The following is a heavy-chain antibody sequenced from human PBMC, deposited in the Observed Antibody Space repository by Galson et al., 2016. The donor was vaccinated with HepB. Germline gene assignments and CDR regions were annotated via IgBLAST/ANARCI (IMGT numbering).Heavy chain of an antibody. CDR3: ARVDYYGSGTHYYFDY. V-gene: IGHV1-69*13. CDR1: GGTFSSYA. D-gene: IGHD3-10*01. J-gene: IGHJ4*02. Sequence: SVKVSCKASGGTFSSYAMNWARQAPGQGLEWMGGIIPMFGRANYAQRFQGKVTITADESTGTAYMEMSSLRSDDTAVYYCARVDYYGSGTHYYFDYWGQGTLVTVSS. CDR2: IIPMFGRA.